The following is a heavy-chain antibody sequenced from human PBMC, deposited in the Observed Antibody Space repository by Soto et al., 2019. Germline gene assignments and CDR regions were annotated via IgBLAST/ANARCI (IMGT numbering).Heavy chain of an antibody. Sequence: QVQLVQSGAEVKKPGSSVKVSCKASGGTFSSYAISWVRQAPGQGLEWMGGIISIFGTADYAQKFQGRVTITADESTSTAYMELSSLRSEDTAVYYCASHSGSSPEGRYYYVMDVWGQGTTVTVSS. J-gene: IGHJ6*02. CDR3: ASHSGSSPEGRYYYVMDV. CDR2: IISIFGTA. CDR1: GGTFSSYA. V-gene: IGHV1-69*12. D-gene: IGHD1-26*01.